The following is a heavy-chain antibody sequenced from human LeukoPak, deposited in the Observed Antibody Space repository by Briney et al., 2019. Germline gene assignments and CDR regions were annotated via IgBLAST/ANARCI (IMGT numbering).Heavy chain of an antibody. Sequence: SETLSLTCTVSGGSISSYYWSWIRQPPGKGLEWIGYISYSGNTDYNPSLKSRVTISVDTSKNQFSLKLSSVTAADTAVYYCARLQYYYGSGNSKVYYFDYWGQGTLVTVSS. D-gene: IGHD3-10*01. J-gene: IGHJ4*02. V-gene: IGHV4-59*08. CDR2: ISYSGNT. CDR3: ARLQYYYGSGNSKVYYFDY. CDR1: GGSISSYY.